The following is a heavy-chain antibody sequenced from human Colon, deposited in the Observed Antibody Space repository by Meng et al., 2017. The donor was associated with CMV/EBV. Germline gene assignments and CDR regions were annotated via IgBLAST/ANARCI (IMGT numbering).Heavy chain of an antibody. CDR3: ANLSSPPAFDI. J-gene: IGHJ3*02. CDR2: ISPDGTNK. CDR1: GFIFSGYG. Sequence: GESLKISCAASGFIFSGYGIHWVRQVPGKGLEWVSFISPDGTNKYYADSVKGRFTISRDNSKNTLYLQMNSLRAEDTAVYYCANLSSPPAFDIWGQGTMVTVSS. V-gene: IGHV3-30*02.